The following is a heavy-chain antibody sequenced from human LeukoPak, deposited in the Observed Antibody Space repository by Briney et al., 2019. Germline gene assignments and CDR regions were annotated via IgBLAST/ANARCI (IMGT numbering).Heavy chain of an antibody. Sequence: GGSLRLSCAASGFTFSSYSMNWVRQAPGKGLEWVSYISSSSSTIYYADSVKGRFTISRDNAKNSLYLQMNSLRAEDTAVYYCAGGSGRSGWYSGYWGQGTLVTVSS. CDR1: GFTFSSYS. CDR3: AGGSGRSGWYSGY. D-gene: IGHD6-19*01. J-gene: IGHJ4*02. V-gene: IGHV3-48*04. CDR2: ISSSSSTI.